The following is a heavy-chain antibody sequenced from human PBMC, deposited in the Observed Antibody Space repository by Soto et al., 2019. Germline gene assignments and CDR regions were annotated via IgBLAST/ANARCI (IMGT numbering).Heavy chain of an antibody. J-gene: IGHJ4*02. V-gene: IGHV3-48*02. CDR1: GFTFSSYS. CDR2: ISSSSSTI. Sequence: GGSLRLSCAASGFTFSSYSMNWVRQAPGKGLEWVSYISSSSSTIYYADSVKGRFTISRDNAKNPLYLQMNSLRDEDTAVYYCARALSRSYGFSYYFDYWGQGTLVTVSS. D-gene: IGHD1-26*01. CDR3: ARALSRSYGFSYYFDY.